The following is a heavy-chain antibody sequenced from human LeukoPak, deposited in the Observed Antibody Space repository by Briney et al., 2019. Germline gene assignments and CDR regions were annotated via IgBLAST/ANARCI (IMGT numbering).Heavy chain of an antibody. CDR2: ISSSGGTI. CDR3: ARNPDSSGYDYYYYGMDV. D-gene: IGHD5-12*01. CDR1: GFTFSDYY. J-gene: IGHJ6*02. V-gene: IGHV3-11*01. Sequence: PGGSLRLSCAASGFTFSDYYMSWIRQAPGKGLEWVSYISSSGGTIYYADSVKGRFTIPRDNAKNSLYLQMNSLRAEDTAVYYCARNPDSSGYDYYYYGMDVWGQGTTVTVSS.